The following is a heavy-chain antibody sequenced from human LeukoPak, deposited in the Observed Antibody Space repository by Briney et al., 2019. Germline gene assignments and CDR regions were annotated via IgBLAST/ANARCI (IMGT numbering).Heavy chain of an antibody. J-gene: IGHJ4*02. CDR3: AKDSLAQLVRTSCHMDY. CDR1: GFTFSSYG. CDR2: IRYDATDK. Sequence: PGGSLRLSCAASGFTFSSYGIHWVRQAPGKGLEWVAFIRYDATDKYYVDSVRGRFTISRDNSKNTLYLQMNGLRPEDTAVYYRAKDSLAQLVRTSCHMDYWGQGTLVTVYS. D-gene: IGHD1/OR15-1a*01. V-gene: IGHV3-30*02.